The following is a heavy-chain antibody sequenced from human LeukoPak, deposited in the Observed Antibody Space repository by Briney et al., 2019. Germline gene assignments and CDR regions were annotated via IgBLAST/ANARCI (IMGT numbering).Heavy chain of an antibody. V-gene: IGHV4-59*02. CDR2: AADSGST. CDR3: AAMTTVTMYSYFFDS. CDR1: GDSVSDYF. D-gene: IGHD4-17*01. J-gene: IGHJ4*02. Sequence: PSETLSLTCTVSGDSVSDYFWTWIRQPPGKGLVWIGYAADSGSTYSNPSLERRVTITVASITTHFSVRLTPETAADTIIYYWAAMTTVTMYSYFFDSWGQGRLLTASS.